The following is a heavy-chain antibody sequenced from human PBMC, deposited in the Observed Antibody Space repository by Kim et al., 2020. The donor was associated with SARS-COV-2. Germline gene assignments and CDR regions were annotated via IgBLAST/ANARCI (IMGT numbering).Heavy chain of an antibody. J-gene: IGHJ4*02. V-gene: IGHV3-23*01. D-gene: IGHD5-18*01. CDR1: GFTFSSYA. Sequence: GGSLRLSCAASGFTFSSYAVIWVRQAPGKGLEYISLIGPTGNTFYADSVKGRFTISRDNSKNTLYLQMNSLRAEDTALYYCAKRYTPTLDYFDYWGQGTLVTVSS. CDR2: IGPTGNT. CDR3: AKRYTPTLDYFDY.